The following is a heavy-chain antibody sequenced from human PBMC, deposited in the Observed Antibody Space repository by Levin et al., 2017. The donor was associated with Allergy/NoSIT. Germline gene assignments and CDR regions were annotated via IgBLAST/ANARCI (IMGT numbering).Heavy chain of an antibody. V-gene: IGHV3-30*18. CDR3: AKDGAAHQFDY. CDR2: ISYDGSNK. CDR1: GFTFSSYG. D-gene: IGHD6-6*01. J-gene: IGHJ4*02. Sequence: GGSLRLSCAASGFTFSSYGMHWVRQAPGKGLEWVAVISYDGSNKYYADSVKGRFTISRDNSKNTLYLQMNSLRAEDTAVYYCAKDGAAHQFDYWGQGTLVTVSS.